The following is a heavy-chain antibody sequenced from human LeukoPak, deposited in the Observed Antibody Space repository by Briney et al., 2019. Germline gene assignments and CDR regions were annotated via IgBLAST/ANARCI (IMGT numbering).Heavy chain of an antibody. J-gene: IGHJ5*02. CDR3: ASQKITIFGVVIQNWFDP. CDR2: INPNSGGT. CDR1: GYTFTSYD. D-gene: IGHD3-3*01. Sequence: ASVKVSCKASGYTFTSYDIIWVRQATGQGLGGMGWINPNSGGTNYAQKCQGRVTMTRDTSISTAYMELSRLRSDDTAVYDCASQKITIFGVVIQNWFDPWGQGTLVTVSS. V-gene: IGHV1-2*02.